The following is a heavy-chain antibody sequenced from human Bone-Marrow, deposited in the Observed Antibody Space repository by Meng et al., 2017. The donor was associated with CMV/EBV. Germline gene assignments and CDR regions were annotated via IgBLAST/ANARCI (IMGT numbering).Heavy chain of an antibody. V-gene: IGHV3-74*01. D-gene: IGHD3-10*01. CDR2: INSDGSST. Sequence: GGSLRLSCAASGFTFSSYGMHWVRQAPGKGLVWVSRINSDGSSTSYADSVKGRFTISRDNAKNTLYLQMNSLRAADTAVYYCARARYDGSGIAGMDVWGQGTTVTVSS. CDR3: ARARYDGSGIAGMDV. CDR1: GFTFSSYG. J-gene: IGHJ6*02.